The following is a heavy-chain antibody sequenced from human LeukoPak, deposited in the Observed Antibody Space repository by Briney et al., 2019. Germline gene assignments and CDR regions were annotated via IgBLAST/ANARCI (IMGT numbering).Heavy chain of an antibody. Sequence: ASVTVSCKVSGYTLTELSMHWVRQAPGKGLEWMGGFDPEDGETIYAQKFQGRVTMTEDTSTDTAYMELSSLRSEDTAVHYCATGLPRPVHAFDIWGQGTMVTVSS. CDR3: ATGLPRPVHAFDI. V-gene: IGHV1-24*01. CDR2: FDPEDGET. D-gene: IGHD4-11*01. CDR1: GYTLTELS. J-gene: IGHJ3*02.